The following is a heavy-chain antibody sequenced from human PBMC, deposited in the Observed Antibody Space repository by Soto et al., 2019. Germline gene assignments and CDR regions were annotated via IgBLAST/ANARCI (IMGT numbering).Heavy chain of an antibody. V-gene: IGHV3-7*01. D-gene: IGHD3-3*01. CDR2: MKEDGSEK. CDR3: ARRDTGNYDFWSSDY. J-gene: IGHJ4*02. Sequence: EVQLVESGGGLVQPGGSLRLSCAASGFTFSNYWMSWVRQAPGKGLEWVANMKEDGSEKYYVDSVKGRFTVSRDNARNSLYLQMNSLRAEDTAVYYCARRDTGNYDFWSSDYWGQGTLVTVSS. CDR1: GFTFSNYW.